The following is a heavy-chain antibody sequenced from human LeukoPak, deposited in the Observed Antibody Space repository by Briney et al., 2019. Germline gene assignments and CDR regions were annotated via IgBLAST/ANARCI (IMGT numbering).Heavy chain of an antibody. V-gene: IGHV4-39*01. Sequence: NSSETLSLTCTVSGGSISSSSYYWGWIRQPPGKGLEWIGSIYYSGSTYYNPSLKSRVTISVDTSKNQFSLKLSSVTAADTAVYYCARDIVVVPAAMLAPHHYGMDVWGQGTTVTVSS. CDR2: IYYSGST. J-gene: IGHJ6*02. D-gene: IGHD2-2*01. CDR1: GGSISSSSYY. CDR3: ARDIVVVPAAMLAPHHYGMDV.